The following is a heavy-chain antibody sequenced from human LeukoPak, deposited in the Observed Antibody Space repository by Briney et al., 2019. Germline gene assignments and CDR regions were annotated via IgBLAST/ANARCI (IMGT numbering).Heavy chain of an antibody. D-gene: IGHD2-15*01. CDR1: GGTFSSYA. J-gene: IGHJ5*02. Sequence: ASVRVSCKASGGTFSSYAISWVRQAPGQGLEWMGWMNPNSGNTGYAQKFQGRVTMTRNTSISTAYMELSSLRSEDTAVYYCARASGYCSGGSCYDNWFDPWGQGTLVTVSS. CDR2: MNPNSGNT. V-gene: IGHV1-8*02. CDR3: ARASGYCSGGSCYDNWFDP.